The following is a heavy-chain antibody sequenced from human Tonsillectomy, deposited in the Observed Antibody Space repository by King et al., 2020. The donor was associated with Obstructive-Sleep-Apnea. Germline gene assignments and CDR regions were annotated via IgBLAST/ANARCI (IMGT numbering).Heavy chain of an antibody. CDR1: GYTFTTYY. CDR2: ISPSGGST. V-gene: IGHV1-46*01. J-gene: IGHJ3*02. D-gene: IGHD2-15*01. CDR3: ASDVGYCSGGSCHRDAFDI. Sequence: QLVQSGAEVKKPGASVKVSCKASGYTFTTYYIHWVRQAPGQGLEWMGIISPSGGSTNFAQKFQDRVAMTRETSTSTVEMELSSLRSEDTAVYYCASDVGYCSGGSCHRDAFDIWGQGTMVTVSS.